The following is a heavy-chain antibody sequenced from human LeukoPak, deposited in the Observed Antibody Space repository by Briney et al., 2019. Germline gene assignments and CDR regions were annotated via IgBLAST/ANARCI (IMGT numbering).Heavy chain of an antibody. D-gene: IGHD1-26*01. Sequence: PGGSLRLSCAASGFTFSSYGMSWVRQAPGKGLEWVSAISGSGGSTYYADSVKGRFTISRDNSKNTLYLQMNSLRAEDTAVYYCAKDLRSGSYLRSVDFDYWGQGTLVTVSS. J-gene: IGHJ4*02. CDR1: GFTFSSYG. CDR2: ISGSGGST. V-gene: IGHV3-23*01. CDR3: AKDLRSGSYLRSVDFDY.